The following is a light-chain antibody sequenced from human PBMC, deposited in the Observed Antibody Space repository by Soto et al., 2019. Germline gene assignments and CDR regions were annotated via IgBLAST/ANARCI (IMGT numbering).Light chain of an antibody. CDR3: QQYDT. Sequence: EIVMTQSPATLSVSPGERATLSCRASQSVRSNLAWYQQKPGQAPRLLIYGASSRAAGIPDRFSGSGSGTDFTLTITRLEPEDFAVYYCQQYDTFGQGTKVDIK. CDR2: GAS. CDR1: QSVRSN. J-gene: IGKJ1*01. V-gene: IGKV3D-15*01.